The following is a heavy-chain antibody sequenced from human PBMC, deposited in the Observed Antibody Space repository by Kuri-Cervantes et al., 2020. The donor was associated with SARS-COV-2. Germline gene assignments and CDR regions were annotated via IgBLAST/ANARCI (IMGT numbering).Heavy chain of an antibody. CDR3: ATYYYDSSYFDY. V-gene: IGHV4-39*01. Sequence: SETLSLTCTVSGGSISSSSYYWGWIRQPPGKGLEWIGSIYYRGNTYYNPSLKSRVTISVDTSKNQFSLKLSSVTAADTAVYYCATYYYDSSYFDYWGQGTLVTVSS. J-gene: IGHJ4*02. CDR1: GGSISSSSYY. D-gene: IGHD3-22*01. CDR2: IYYRGNT.